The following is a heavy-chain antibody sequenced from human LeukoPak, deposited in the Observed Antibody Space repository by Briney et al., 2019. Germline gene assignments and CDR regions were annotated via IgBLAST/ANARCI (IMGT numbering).Heavy chain of an antibody. CDR1: GGSISSYY. CDR3: ARSPSRIRVIDY. CDR2: IYYSGST. Sequence: SETLSLTCTVSGGSISSYYWSWIRQPPGKGLEWIGYIYYSGSTNYNPSLKSRVTISVDTSKNQFSLKLSSVTAADTAVYYCARSPSRIRVIDYWGQGTLVTVSS. D-gene: IGHD2/OR15-2a*01. J-gene: IGHJ4*02. V-gene: IGHV4-59*01.